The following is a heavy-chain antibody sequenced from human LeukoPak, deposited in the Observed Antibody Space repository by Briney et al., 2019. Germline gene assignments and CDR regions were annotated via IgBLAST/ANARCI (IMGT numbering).Heavy chain of an antibody. V-gene: IGHV3-21*01. J-gene: IGHJ4*02. Sequence: KPGGSLRLSCAASGFTFSSYEMNWVRQAPGKGLEWVSSISSSSSYMYFVESVEGRFTISRDNAKNSLYLQMNSLRAEDTAVYYCASAPGGWYFDYWGQGTLVTVSS. CDR3: ASAPGGWYFDY. D-gene: IGHD6-19*01. CDR2: ISSSSSYM. CDR1: GFTFSSYE.